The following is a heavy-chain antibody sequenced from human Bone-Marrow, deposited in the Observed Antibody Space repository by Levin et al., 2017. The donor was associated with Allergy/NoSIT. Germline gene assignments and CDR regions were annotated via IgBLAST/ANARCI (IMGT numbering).Heavy chain of an antibody. Sequence: PGGSLRLSCAASGLTVRSNCMTWVRQAPGKGLEWVSVIYSGGSTYYADSVKGRFTISRDNSVNTVFLQMNTLRGEDTAVYYCARSPAINDAFDIWGQGTMVTVSS. V-gene: IGHV3-53*01. D-gene: IGHD1-14*01. CDR3: ARSPAINDAFDI. CDR2: IYSGGST. J-gene: IGHJ3*02. CDR1: GLTVRSNC.